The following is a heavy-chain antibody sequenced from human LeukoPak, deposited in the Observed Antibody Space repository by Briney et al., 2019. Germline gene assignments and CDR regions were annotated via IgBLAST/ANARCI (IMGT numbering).Heavy chain of an antibody. CDR2: ISGSGGSI. CDR1: GFTFSSYG. J-gene: IGHJ4*02. Sequence: GGSLRLSCAASGFTFSSYGMSWVRQAPGKGLEWVSAISGSGGSIYYADSVKGRFTISRDNSKNTLYLQMNSLRAEDTAVYYCANGPVGRIPHDYWGQGTLVTVSS. CDR3: ANGPVGRIPHDY. V-gene: IGHV3-23*01. D-gene: IGHD2-15*01.